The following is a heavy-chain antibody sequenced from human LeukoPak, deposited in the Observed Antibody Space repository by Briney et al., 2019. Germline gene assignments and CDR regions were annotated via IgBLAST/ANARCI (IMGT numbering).Heavy chain of an antibody. CDR1: GGTFSSYA. CDR2: IIPIFGTA. D-gene: IGHD6-6*01. J-gene: IGHJ4*02. CDR3: ASEAQGLFDY. V-gene: IGHV1-69*13. Sequence: ASVKVSCKASGGTFSSYAISWVRQAPGQGLEWMGGIIPIFGTANYAQKFQGRVTITADESTSTAYMELSSLRSEDTAVYYCASEAQGLFDYWGQGTLVTVSS.